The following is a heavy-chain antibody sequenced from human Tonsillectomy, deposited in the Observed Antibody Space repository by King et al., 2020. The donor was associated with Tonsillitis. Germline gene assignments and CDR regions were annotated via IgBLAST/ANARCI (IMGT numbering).Heavy chain of an antibody. CDR1: GFTFSDYY. J-gene: IGHJ4*02. CDR3: ARDLHYDILTGELDY. Sequence: QLVQSGGGLVKPGGSLRLSCAASGFTFSDYYMSWIRQAPGEGLEWVSYISSSSTYTNYGDSVKGRFTISRDNAKNSLYLQMNSLRAEDPAVYSCARDLHYDILTGELDYWGQGTLVTVSS. D-gene: IGHD3-9*01. V-gene: IGHV3-11*05. CDR2: ISSSSTYT.